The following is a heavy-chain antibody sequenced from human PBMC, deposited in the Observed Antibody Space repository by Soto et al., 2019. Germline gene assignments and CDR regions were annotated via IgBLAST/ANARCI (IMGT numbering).Heavy chain of an antibody. CDR3: ARHHRSSWGGGVAAIKRFSLRI. V-gene: IGHV4-39*01. CDR1: GGSISSSSYY. J-gene: IGHJ3*02. D-gene: IGHD2-15*01. Sequence: SETLSLTCTVSGGSISSSSYYWGWIRQPPGKGLEWIGSIYYSGSTYYNPSLKRRVTISVDTSKNQFSLKLSSVTAADTAVYYCARHHRSSWGGGVAAIKRFSLRIWGQGTMGT. CDR2: IYYSGST.